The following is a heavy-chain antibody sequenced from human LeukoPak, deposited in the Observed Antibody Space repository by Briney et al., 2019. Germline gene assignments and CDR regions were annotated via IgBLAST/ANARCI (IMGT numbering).Heavy chain of an antibody. CDR2: IYTSGST. CDR3: ARRAIYIAAAGDYFDY. D-gene: IGHD6-13*01. Sequence: SETLSLTCTVSGGSISSGSYYWSWIRQPAGKGLEWIGRIYTSGSTNYNPSLKSRVTISVDTSKNQFSLKLSSVTAADTAVYYCARRAIYIAAAGDYFDYWGQGTLVTVSS. J-gene: IGHJ4*02. CDR1: GGSISSGSYY. V-gene: IGHV4-61*02.